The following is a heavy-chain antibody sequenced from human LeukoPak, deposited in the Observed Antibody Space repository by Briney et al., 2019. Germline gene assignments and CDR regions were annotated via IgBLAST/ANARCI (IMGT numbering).Heavy chain of an antibody. CDR2: INPSGGST. J-gene: IGHJ5*02. D-gene: IGHD1-14*01. Sequence: ASVKVSCKASGYSFINHYMHWVRQAPGQGLEWMGIINPSGGSTSYAQKFQGRVTMTRDTSTSTVYMELSSLRSEDTAVYYCARRTIHLDPWGQGTLVTVSS. CDR3: ARRTIHLDP. V-gene: IGHV1-46*01. CDR1: GYSFINHY.